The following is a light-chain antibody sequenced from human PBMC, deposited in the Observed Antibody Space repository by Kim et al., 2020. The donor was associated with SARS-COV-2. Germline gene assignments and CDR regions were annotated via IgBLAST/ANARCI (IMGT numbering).Light chain of an antibody. CDR3: SAWDSSLSAVV. V-gene: IGLV10-54*01. CDR1: RNNIGNEG. J-gene: IGLJ2*01. Sequence: RQTATVTCSGNRNNIGNEGADWLQQHQGHPPKVVSERDNNRPSGISERFSASRSGNTAFLTISGLQPEDEADYYCSAWDSSLSAVVFGEGTQLTVL. CDR2: RDN.